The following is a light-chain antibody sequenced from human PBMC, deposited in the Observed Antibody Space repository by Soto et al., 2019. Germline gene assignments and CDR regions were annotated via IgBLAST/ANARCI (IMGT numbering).Light chain of an antibody. CDR1: QSVSSSF. CDR3: QQYGSSPLT. CDR2: GAS. Sequence: EIVLTKSPGTLSLSPGQRATLSCRASQSVSSSFLAWYQQKPGQAPRLLIDGASSMATGIPDKFSGSGSGTDLTLTISRLEPEDFPGYYCQQYGSSPLTFGGGTMVESK. V-gene: IGKV3-20*01. J-gene: IGKJ4*01.